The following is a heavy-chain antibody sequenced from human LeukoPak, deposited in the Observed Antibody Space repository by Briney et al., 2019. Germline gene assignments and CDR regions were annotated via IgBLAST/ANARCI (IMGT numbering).Heavy chain of an antibody. Sequence: GGSLRLSCAVSGFTVSSIYMSWVRQAPGKGLEWVSFIYSDGNTYYADSVKGRFTISRDNSKNTLFLQMNDLTREDTAIFYCTRRGGSDGWGAFDVWGQGTMVTVSS. CDR3: TRRGGSDGWGAFDV. CDR1: GFTVSSIY. V-gene: IGHV3-53*01. D-gene: IGHD5-24*01. CDR2: IYSDGNT. J-gene: IGHJ3*01.